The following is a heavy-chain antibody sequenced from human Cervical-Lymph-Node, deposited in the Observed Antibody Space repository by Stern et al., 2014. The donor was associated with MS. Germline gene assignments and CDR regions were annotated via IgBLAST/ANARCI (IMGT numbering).Heavy chain of an antibody. Sequence: VQLVQSGAEVKKPGESLKISCKGSGYSFTSYWIGWVRQMPGQGLEWMGMIIPGDSDTGNSPSFQGQVTISADKSISTASLQGSSLKASDTAMYYCARRSLAAAGKVFWFDPWGQGTLVTVSS. V-gene: IGHV5-51*01. CDR2: IIPGDSDT. J-gene: IGHJ5*02. D-gene: IGHD6-13*01. CDR1: GYSFTSYW. CDR3: ARRSLAAAGKVFWFDP.